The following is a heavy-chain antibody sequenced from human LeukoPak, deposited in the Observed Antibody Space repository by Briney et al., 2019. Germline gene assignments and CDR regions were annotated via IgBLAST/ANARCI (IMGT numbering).Heavy chain of an antibody. V-gene: IGHV3-74*01. CDR1: GFTFSSDW. J-gene: IGHJ4*02. CDR3: ARDLKL. Sequence: GGYLRLSCAATGFTFSSDWMHSVRQAPGKGLVWVSHINTDGSSTNYADSVKGRFTISRDNAKNTLYLQMSSLRAEDTAVYYCARDLKLGGQGTLVTVSS. D-gene: IGHD1-7*01. CDR2: INTDGSST.